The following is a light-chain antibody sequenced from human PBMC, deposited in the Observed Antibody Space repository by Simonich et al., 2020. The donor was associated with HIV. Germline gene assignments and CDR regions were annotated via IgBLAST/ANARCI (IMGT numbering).Light chain of an antibody. CDR3: QQYNSYSVT. CDR2: KAS. Sequence: DIQMTQSPSTLSASVGDRVTITCRASQCISSWLAWYQQKPGKAPKLLIYKASNLETGVPSRFSGSGSGTEFTLTISSLQPDDFATYYCQQYNSYSVTFGGGTKVEIK. CDR1: QCISSW. J-gene: IGKJ4*01. V-gene: IGKV1-5*03.